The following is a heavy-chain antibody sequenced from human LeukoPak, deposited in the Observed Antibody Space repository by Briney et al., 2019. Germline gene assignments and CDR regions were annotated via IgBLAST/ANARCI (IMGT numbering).Heavy chain of an antibody. CDR1: RYTFTSYD. V-gene: IGHV1-8*01. CDR2: MNPNSGNT. Sequence: ASVKVSCKASRYTFTSYDINWVRQATGQGLEWMGWMNPNSGNTGYAQKFQGRVTMTRNTSISTAYMELSSLRSEDTAVYYCARGKVGGSGSYYNEYNWFDPWGQGTLVTVSS. J-gene: IGHJ5*02. D-gene: IGHD3-10*01. CDR3: ARGKVGGSGSYYNEYNWFDP.